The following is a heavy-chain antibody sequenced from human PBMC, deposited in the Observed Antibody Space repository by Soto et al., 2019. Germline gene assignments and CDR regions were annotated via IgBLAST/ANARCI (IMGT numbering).Heavy chain of an antibody. J-gene: IGHJ6*03. V-gene: IGHV4-59*08. CDR3: ASRTLIAIAAAAGAAFSFYCYYMDV. D-gene: IGHD6-13*01. CDR2: IYYSGST. CDR1: GGSISSYS. Sequence: QVQLQDSGPGLVKPSETLSLTCTVSGGSISSYSWSWIRQPPGKGLEWIGYIYYSGSTNYTPSRKGRVTVSGDTSKNQLPLMLSSVTAADTAVYYGASRTLIAIAAAAGAAFSFYCYYMDVWGKGTTGTVSS.